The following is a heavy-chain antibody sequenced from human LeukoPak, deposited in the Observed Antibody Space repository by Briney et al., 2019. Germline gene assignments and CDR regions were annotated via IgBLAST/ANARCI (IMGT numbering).Heavy chain of an antibody. V-gene: IGHV4-59*08. J-gene: IGHJ4*02. Sequence: SETLSLTCTVSGGSISSYYWSWIRQPPGKGREWIGYLYYRGSTNYNPSLKSRVTISVDTSKNQFSLKLGSVTAADTAVVYGGGHPSLHSYARVPFDYWGQATLVTLPS. CDR3: GGHPSLHSYARVPFDY. D-gene: IGHD5-18*01. CDR2: LYYRGST. CDR1: GGSISSYY.